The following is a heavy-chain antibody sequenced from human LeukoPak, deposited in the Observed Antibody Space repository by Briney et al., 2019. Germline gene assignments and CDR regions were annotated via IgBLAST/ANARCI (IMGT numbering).Heavy chain of an antibody. CDR1: GYTFTSYA. J-gene: IGHJ4*02. CDR2: INTNTGNP. D-gene: IGHD2-2*01. V-gene: IGHV7-4-1*02. Sequence: ASVKVSCKASGYTFTSYAKNWVRQAPGPGLEWMGWINTNTGNPTYAQGFTGRFVFSLDTSVSTAYLQISSLKAEDTAVYYCARDGVPATGLYYFDYWGQGTLVTVSS. CDR3: ARDGVPATGLYYFDY.